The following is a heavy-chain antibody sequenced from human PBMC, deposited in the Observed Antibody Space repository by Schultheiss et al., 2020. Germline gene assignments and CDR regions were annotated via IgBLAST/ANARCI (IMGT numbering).Heavy chain of an antibody. Sequence: GESLKISCAASGFTVSSNYMSWVRQAPGKGLEWVGFIRSKAYGGTTEYAASVKGRFTISRDDSKSIAYLQMNSLRAEDTAVYYCARLWSSSSGRWFDPWGQGTLVTVSS. CDR2: IRSKAYGGTT. CDR1: GFTVSSNY. D-gene: IGHD6-6*01. CDR3: ARLWSSSSGRWFDP. J-gene: IGHJ5*02. V-gene: IGHV3-71*01.